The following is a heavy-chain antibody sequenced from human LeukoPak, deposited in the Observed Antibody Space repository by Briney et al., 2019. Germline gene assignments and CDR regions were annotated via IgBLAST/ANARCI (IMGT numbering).Heavy chain of an antibody. D-gene: IGHD6-19*01. J-gene: IGHJ3*01. CDR3: AAVAGLGNAFDF. CDR2: INPNSGGT. V-gene: IGHV1-2*02. Sequence: ASVKASCKASGYTFTGYYMHWVRQAPGQGLECMGWINPNSGGTNYAQKFQGRVTMTRDTSISTAYMELSRLGSDDTAVYYCAAVAGLGNAFDFWGQGTMVTVSS. CDR1: GYTFTGYY.